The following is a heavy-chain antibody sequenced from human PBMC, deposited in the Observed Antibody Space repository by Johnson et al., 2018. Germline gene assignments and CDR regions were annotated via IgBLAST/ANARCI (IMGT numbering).Heavy chain of an antibody. J-gene: IGHJ3*02. D-gene: IGHD3-10*01. CDR3: ARYRKRPWFDKYVADVNDAFDI. V-gene: IGHV3-48*01. CDR2: IRRDSRTM. Sequence: EVQLVESGGDSVQPGGSLRLSCEASGFSFSNYGMNWVRQAPGRGLEWISYIRRDSRTMSSADSVKGRFTTSRVNAKNSLSLQMDSPRAEDTVGYYCARYRKRPWFDKYVADVNDAFDIWGQGTMVTVSS. CDR1: GFSFSNYG.